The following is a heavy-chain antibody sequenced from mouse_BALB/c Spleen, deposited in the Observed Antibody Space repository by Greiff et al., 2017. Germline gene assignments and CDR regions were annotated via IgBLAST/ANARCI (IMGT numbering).Heavy chain of an antibody. D-gene: IGHD2-1*01. CDR3: AREVYYGNYGFAY. Sequence: VKLMESGPGLVAPSQSLSITCTVSGFSLTSYGVHWVRQPPGKGLEWLGVIWAGGSTNYNSALMSRLSISKDNSKSQVFLKMNSLQTDDTAMYYCAREVYYGNYGFAYWGQGTLVTVSA. CDR2: IWAGGST. CDR1: GFSLTSYG. J-gene: IGHJ3*01. V-gene: IGHV2-9*02.